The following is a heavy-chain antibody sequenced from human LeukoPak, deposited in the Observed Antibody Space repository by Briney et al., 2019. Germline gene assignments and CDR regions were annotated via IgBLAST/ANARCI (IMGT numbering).Heavy chain of an antibody. Sequence: ASVKVSCKASGYTLTGYYMHWVRQAPGQGLEWMGWINPDSGGTNYAQKFQGRVTMTRDTSISTAYMELSRLRSDDTAVYYCARDVSSSWYYFDYWGQGTLVTVSS. J-gene: IGHJ4*02. CDR3: ARDVSSSWYYFDY. V-gene: IGHV1-2*02. CDR1: GYTLTGYY. CDR2: INPDSGGT. D-gene: IGHD6-13*01.